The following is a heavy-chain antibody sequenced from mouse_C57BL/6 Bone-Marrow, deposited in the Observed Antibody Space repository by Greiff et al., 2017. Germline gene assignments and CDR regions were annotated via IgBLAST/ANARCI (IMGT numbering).Heavy chain of an antibody. Sequence: VQLQQSGAELVRPGASVKLSCTASGFNIKDYYMHWVKQRPEQGLEWIGRIDPEDGDTEYAPKFQGKVPMTADKSSSTAYMQLSSLSAENSAVYYCARSVVFAYWGQGTLVTVSA. CDR2: IDPEDGDT. CDR1: GFNIKDYY. J-gene: IGHJ3*01. CDR3: ARSVVFAY. V-gene: IGHV14-1*01.